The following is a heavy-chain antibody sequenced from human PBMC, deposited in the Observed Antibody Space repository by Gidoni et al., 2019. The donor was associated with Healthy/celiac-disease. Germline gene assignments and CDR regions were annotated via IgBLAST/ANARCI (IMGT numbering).Heavy chain of an antibody. CDR2: IYYSGST. V-gene: IGHV4-39*01. CDR3: ARLGPSANADV. CDR1: GGSFSSSSYY. Sequence: QLQLQESGPGLVKPSETLSLTCTVSGGSFSSSSYYWGWIRQPPGEGLEWIGRIYYSGSTYYNPSLKSRVTISVDTSKNQFSLKLSSVTAADTAVYYCARLGPSANADVWGQGTTVTVSS. J-gene: IGHJ6*02.